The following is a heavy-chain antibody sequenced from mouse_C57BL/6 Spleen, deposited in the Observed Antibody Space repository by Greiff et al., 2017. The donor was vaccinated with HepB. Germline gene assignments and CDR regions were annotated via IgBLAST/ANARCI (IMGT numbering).Heavy chain of an antibody. Sequence: QVQLQQSGAELVKPGASVKISCKASGYAFSSYWMNWVKQRPGKGLEWIGQIYPGDGDTNYNGKFKGKATLTADKSSSTAYMQLSSLTSEDSAVYFCARSYYGGSNWYFDVWGTGTTVTVSS. V-gene: IGHV1-80*01. D-gene: IGHD1-1*01. CDR2: IYPGDGDT. CDR1: GYAFSSYW. J-gene: IGHJ1*03. CDR3: ARSYYGGSNWYFDV.